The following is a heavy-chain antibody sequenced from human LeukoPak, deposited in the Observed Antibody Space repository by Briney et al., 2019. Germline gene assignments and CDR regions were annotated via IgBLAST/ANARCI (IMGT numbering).Heavy chain of an antibody. CDR2: IYYSGST. D-gene: IGHD3-16*01. Sequence: SETLSLTCTVSGGSISSYYWSWIRQPPGKGLEWIGYIYYSGSTNYNPSLKSRVTISVSTSKNQFSLKLSSVTAADTAVYYCARHVGLGDAFDLWGQGTMVTVSS. CDR1: GGSISSYY. J-gene: IGHJ3*01. CDR3: ARHVGLGDAFDL. V-gene: IGHV4-59*08.